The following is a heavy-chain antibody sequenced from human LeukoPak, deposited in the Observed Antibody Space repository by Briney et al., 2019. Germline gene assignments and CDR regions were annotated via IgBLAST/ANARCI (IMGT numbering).Heavy chain of an antibody. D-gene: IGHD3-10*01. CDR3: ARAYYYGSGSFLSYYGMDV. J-gene: IGHJ6*02. CDR1: GYTFTSYD. V-gene: IGHV1-69*04. CDR2: IIPILGIA. Sequence: ASVKVSCKASGYTFTSYDINWVRQATGQGLEWMGRIIPILGIANYAQKFQGRVTITADKSTSTAYMELSSLRSEDTAVYYCARAYYYGSGSFLSYYGMDVWGQGTTVAVSS.